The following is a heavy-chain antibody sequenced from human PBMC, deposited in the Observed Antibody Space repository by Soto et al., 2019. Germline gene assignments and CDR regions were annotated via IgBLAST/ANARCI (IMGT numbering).Heavy chain of an antibody. CDR1: GYTFTSYD. CDR3: ATVAAVGPRGYYDFWSGYYFDY. J-gene: IGHJ4*02. D-gene: IGHD3-3*01. CDR2: MNPNSGNT. V-gene: IGHV1-8*01. Sequence: ASVKVSCKASGYTFTSYDINWVRQATGQGLEWMGWMNPNSGNTGYAQKFQGRVTMTEDTSTDTAYMELSSLRSEDTAVYYCATVAAVGPRGYYDFWSGYYFDYWGQGTLVTVSS.